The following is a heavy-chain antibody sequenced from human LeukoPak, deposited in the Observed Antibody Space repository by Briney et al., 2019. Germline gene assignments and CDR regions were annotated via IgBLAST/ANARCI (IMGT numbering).Heavy chain of an antibody. CDR2: ICYDGSNE. J-gene: IGHJ4*02. CDR3: ARSLWAMVPFDY. D-gene: IGHD3-10*01. Sequence: GGSLRLSCAASGFTVSSNYMSWVRQAPGKGLDWVAVICYDGSNEYYADSVKGRFTISRDNSKNTLYLQMNSLRAEDTAVYYCARSLWAMVPFDYWGQGTLVTVSS. CDR1: GFTVSSNY. V-gene: IGHV3-33*08.